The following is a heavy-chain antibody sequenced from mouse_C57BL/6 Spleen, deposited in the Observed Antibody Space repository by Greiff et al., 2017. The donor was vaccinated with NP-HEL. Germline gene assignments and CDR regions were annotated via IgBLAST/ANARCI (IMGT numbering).Heavy chain of an antibody. CDR3: ARRDGNYWYFDV. Sequence: QVQLQQSGPELVKPGASVKISCKASGYAFSSSWMNWVKQRPGKGLEWIGRIYPGDGDTNYNGKFKGKATLTADKSSSTAYMQLSSLTSEDSVVYFCARRDGNYWYFDVWGTGTTVTVSS. D-gene: IGHD2-1*01. CDR1: GYAFSSSW. J-gene: IGHJ1*03. CDR2: IYPGDGDT. V-gene: IGHV1-82*01.